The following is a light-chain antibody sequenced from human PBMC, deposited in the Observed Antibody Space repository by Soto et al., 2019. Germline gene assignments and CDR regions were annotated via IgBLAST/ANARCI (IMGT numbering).Light chain of an antibody. CDR2: GAS. V-gene: IGKV3-15*01. J-gene: IGKJ1*01. CDR3: QQYNNWPRT. Sequence: EIVITQSPATLSVSPGERATLSCRASQSVSSNLAWYQQKPGQAPRLLIYGASTRATGIPARFSGGGSGTEFTLTISSRQSEDFAVYYCQQYNNWPRTFGQGPRLEIK. CDR1: QSVSSN.